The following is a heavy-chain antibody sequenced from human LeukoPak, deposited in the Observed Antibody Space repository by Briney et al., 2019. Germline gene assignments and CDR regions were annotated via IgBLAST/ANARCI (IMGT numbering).Heavy chain of an antibody. CDR1: GYTFTSYY. CDR3: AREKVRQLGMDV. Sequence: ASVKVSCKASGYTFTSYYMHWVRQAPGQGLEWMGIINPNSGGTNYAQKFQGRVTMTRDTSISIAYMELSRLRSDDTAVYYCAREKVRQLGMDVWGQGTTVTVSS. CDR2: INPNSGGT. V-gene: IGHV1-2*02. J-gene: IGHJ6*02. D-gene: IGHD2-2*01.